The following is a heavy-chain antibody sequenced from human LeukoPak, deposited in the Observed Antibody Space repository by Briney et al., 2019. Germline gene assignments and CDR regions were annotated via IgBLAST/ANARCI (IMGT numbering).Heavy chain of an antibody. CDR1: GFTFSSYW. D-gene: IGHD4/OR15-4a*01. J-gene: IGHJ4*02. Sequence: GGSLRLSCAASGFTFSSYWMSWVRQAPGKGLEWVANIKKDGSEKYYADSVKGRFTISRDNGKNSLDLQMNSLRADDTAVYYCARDTLGEGDDANYAVYYFDYWGQGTVVTVSS. V-gene: IGHV3-7*01. CDR3: ARDTLGEGDDANYAVYYFDY. CDR2: IKKDGSEK.